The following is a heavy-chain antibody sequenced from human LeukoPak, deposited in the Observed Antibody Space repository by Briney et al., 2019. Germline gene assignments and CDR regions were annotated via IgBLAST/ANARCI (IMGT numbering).Heavy chain of an antibody. V-gene: IGHV1-2*02. CDR2: INPNSGGT. D-gene: IGHD3-10*02. CDR3: ARVRRPLLFGEFYFDY. CDR1: GYTFTGYY. Sequence: ASVKVSCKASGYTFTGYYMHWVRQAPGQGLEWMGWINPNSGGTNYAQKFQGRVTMTTDTSISTAYMELSRLRSDDTAVYYCARVRRPLLFGEFYFDYWGQGTLVTVSS. J-gene: IGHJ4*02.